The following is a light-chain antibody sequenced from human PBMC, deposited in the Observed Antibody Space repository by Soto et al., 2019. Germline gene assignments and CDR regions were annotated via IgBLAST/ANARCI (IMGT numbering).Light chain of an antibody. Sequence: QSVLTQPASVSGSPGQSITISCTGTTSDVGAYNYVSWYQQHPDKVPKLLIYEVSNRPSGVPDRFSGSKSGTSASLAITGLRAEDEADYFCQSFDSSLRDWVFGGGTKLTVL. V-gene: IGLV2-14*01. CDR2: EVS. J-gene: IGLJ3*02. CDR3: QSFDSSLRDWV. CDR1: TSDVGAYNY.